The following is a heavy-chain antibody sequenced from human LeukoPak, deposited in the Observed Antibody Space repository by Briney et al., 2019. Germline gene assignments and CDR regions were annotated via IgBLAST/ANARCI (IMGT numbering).Heavy chain of an antibody. D-gene: IGHD2-2*01. Sequence: GGSLRLSCAASGFTFSYFWMSWVRQAPGKGLEWVANINLDGTERHYVDSVKGRFTISRDNAKKSLYLQMNSLRVEDTAVYYCTSRYCTTTNCYSFDNWGQGTMVTVSS. CDR2: INLDGTER. CDR1: GFTFSYFW. V-gene: IGHV3-7*02. J-gene: IGHJ3*02. CDR3: TSRYCTTTNCYSFDN.